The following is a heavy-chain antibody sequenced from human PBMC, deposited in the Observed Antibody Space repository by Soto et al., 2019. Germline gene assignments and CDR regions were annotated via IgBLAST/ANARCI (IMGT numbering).Heavy chain of an antibody. D-gene: IGHD3-22*01. CDR1: GGSISSGDYY. V-gene: IGHV4-30-4*01. CDR2: IYYSGST. J-gene: IGHJ4*02. Sequence: TSETLSLTCTVSGGSISSGDYYWSWIRQPPGKGLEWIGYIYYSGSTYYNPSLKSRVTISVDTSKNQFSLKLSSVTAADTAVYYCAREVIYDSSGYYLDYWGQGTLVTVSS. CDR3: AREVIYDSSGYYLDY.